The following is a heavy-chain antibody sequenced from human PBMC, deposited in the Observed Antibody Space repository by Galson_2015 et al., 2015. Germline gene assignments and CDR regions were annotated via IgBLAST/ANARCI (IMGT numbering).Heavy chain of an antibody. CDR3: ARDPRRYFDSWSGYYSHFYMDV. CDR2: IWYDGSKK. Sequence: SLRLSCAASGFTFSNQGMHWVRQAPGKGLEWVAVIWYDGSKKYYADSVKGRFTISRDNSKNTMLYLQINNLRAEDSAVYYCARDPRRYFDSWSGYYSHFYMDVWGKGTTVTVSS. CDR1: GFTFSNQG. D-gene: IGHD3-3*01. J-gene: IGHJ6*03. V-gene: IGHV3-33*01.